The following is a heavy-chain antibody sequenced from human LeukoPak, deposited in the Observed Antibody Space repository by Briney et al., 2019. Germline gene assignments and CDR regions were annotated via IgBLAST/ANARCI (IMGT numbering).Heavy chain of an antibody. D-gene: IGHD5-18*01. CDR2: IHDSGST. CDR3: ARGQRNTDFRYFDY. CDR1: GGSISSGDYH. V-gene: IGHV4-30-4*02. J-gene: IGHJ4*02. Sequence: PSETLSLTCTVSGGSISSGDYHWNWIRQSPGKGLEWIGFIHDSGSTYYNPSLKSRLTISVDMSKKQISLKLSSVTAADTAVYYCARGQRNTDFRYFDYWGQGTLVTVSS.